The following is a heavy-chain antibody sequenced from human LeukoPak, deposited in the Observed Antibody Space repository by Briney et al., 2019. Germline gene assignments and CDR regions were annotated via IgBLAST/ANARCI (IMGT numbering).Heavy chain of an antibody. CDR3: ARRGAYYYGSGSYSDYFDY. D-gene: IGHD3-10*01. CDR2: IYPGDSDT. CDR1: GYSFTSYW. Sequence: GESLKISCKGSGYSFTSYWIGWVRQMPGKGLEWMGIIYPGDSDTRYSPSFQGQVTISADKSISTAYLQWSSLKASDTAMYYCARRGAYYYGSGSYSDYFDYWGQGTLVTVSS. J-gene: IGHJ4*02. V-gene: IGHV5-51*01.